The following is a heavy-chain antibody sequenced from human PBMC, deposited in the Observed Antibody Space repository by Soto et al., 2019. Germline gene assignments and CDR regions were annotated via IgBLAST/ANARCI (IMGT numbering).Heavy chain of an antibody. CDR2: INAGNGNT. Sequence: ASVKVSCKASGYTFTSYAMHWVRQAPGQRLEWMGWINAGNGNTKYSQKFQGRVTITRDTSASTAYMELSSLRSEDTAVYYCARDRVYDFWSGELPEREAGPHTFDYWGQGTLVTVSS. J-gene: IGHJ4*02. D-gene: IGHD3-3*01. CDR1: GYTFTSYA. CDR3: ARDRVYDFWSGELPEREAGPHTFDY. V-gene: IGHV1-3*01.